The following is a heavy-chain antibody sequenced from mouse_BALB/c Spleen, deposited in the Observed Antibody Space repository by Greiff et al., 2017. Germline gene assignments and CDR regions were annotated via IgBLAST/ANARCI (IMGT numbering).Heavy chain of an antibody. Sequence: VQRVESGPGLVAPSQSLSITCTVSGFSLTSYGVHWVRQPPGKGLEWLGVIWAGGSTNYNSALMSRLSISKDNSKSQVFLKMNSLQTDDTAMYYCARGPLFAYWGQGTLVTVSA. J-gene: IGHJ3*01. CDR2: IWAGGST. CDR1: GFSLTSYG. V-gene: IGHV2-9*02. CDR3: ARGPLFAY.